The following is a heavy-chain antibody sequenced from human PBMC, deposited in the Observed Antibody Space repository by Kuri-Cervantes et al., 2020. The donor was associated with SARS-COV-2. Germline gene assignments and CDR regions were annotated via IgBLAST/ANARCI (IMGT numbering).Heavy chain of an antibody. J-gene: IGHJ4*02. Sequence: SETLSLTCAVYGGSFSGYYWSWIRQPPGKGLEWIGEINHSGSTNYNPSLKSRVTISVDTSKNQFSLKLSSVTAADTAVYYCARQDFKGEIDYWGQGTLVTVSS. CDR1: GGSFSGYY. CDR2: INHSGST. V-gene: IGHV4-34*01. CDR3: ARQDFKGEIDY. D-gene: IGHD3-16*01.